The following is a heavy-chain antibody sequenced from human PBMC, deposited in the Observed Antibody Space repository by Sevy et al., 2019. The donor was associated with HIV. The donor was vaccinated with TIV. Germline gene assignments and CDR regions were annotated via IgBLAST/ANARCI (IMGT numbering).Heavy chain of an antibody. J-gene: IGHJ3*02. Sequence: APVKVSCKASGYTFTGYYMHWVRQAPGQGLEWMGWINPNSGGTNYAQKFQGRVTMTRDTSISTAYMELSRLRSDDTAVYYCARDQRGGREGAGAFDIWGQGTMVTVSS. CDR3: ARDQRGGREGAGAFDI. CDR1: GYTFTGYY. V-gene: IGHV1-2*02. CDR2: INPNSGGT. D-gene: IGHD2-15*01.